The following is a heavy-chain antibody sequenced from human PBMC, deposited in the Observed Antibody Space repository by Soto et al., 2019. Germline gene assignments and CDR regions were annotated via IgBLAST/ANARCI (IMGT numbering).Heavy chain of an antibody. CDR3: ARVRYYDSLGALDI. D-gene: IGHD3-22*01. Sequence: ASVKVSCKASGYTFTSHGISWVRQAPGQGLEWMGWISAYNGNTNYAQKLQGRVTMTTDTSTSTAYMELRSLRSDDTAVYYCARVRYYDSLGALDIWGQGTMVTVSS. J-gene: IGHJ3*02. CDR2: ISAYNGNT. V-gene: IGHV1-18*01. CDR1: GYTFTSHG.